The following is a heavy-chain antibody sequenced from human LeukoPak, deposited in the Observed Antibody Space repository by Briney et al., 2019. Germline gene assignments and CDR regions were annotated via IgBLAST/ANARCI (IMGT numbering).Heavy chain of an antibody. CDR3: VSWSGKYYVTSEIPANS. D-gene: IGHD3-10*02. J-gene: IGHJ4*02. Sequence: GGSLRLSCAASGLTFRNYWMSWIRQAPGKGLEWAAHISEDGSNKYYVDSVKGRFTISRDNAKNSLYLQMNSLGVEDTAVYYCVSWSGKYYVTSEIPANSWGQGTLVTVSS. CDR2: ISEDGSNK. CDR1: GLTFRNYW. V-gene: IGHV3-7*01.